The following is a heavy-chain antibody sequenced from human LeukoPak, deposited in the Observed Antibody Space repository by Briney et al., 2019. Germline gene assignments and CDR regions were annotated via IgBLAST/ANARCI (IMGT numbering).Heavy chain of an antibody. V-gene: IGHV3-21*01. Sequence: GGSLRLSCAASGFTFSSYSMNWVRQAPGKGLEWVSSISSSSSYIYYADSVKGRFNISRDNAKNSLYLQMNSLRAEDTAVYYCARDRGYYDSSGYTPIDYWGQGTLVTVSS. CDR2: ISSSSSYI. CDR1: GFTFSSYS. D-gene: IGHD3-22*01. J-gene: IGHJ4*02. CDR3: ARDRGYYDSSGYTPIDY.